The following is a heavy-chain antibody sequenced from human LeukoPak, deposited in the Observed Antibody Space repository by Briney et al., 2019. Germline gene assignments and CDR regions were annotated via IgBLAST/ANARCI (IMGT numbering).Heavy chain of an antibody. CDR3: ARGSEWTSGVSDY. D-gene: IGHD3-3*01. J-gene: IGHJ4*02. Sequence: QPGGSLRLSCAASGFTFNICGMNWVRQAPGKGLEWVSSISGSSSYIYYADSVKGRFTISRDNAKNSLYLQMNSLRVEDTAVYYCARGSEWTSGVSDYWGQGTLVTVSS. CDR1: GFTFNICG. V-gene: IGHV3-21*01. CDR2: ISGSSSYI.